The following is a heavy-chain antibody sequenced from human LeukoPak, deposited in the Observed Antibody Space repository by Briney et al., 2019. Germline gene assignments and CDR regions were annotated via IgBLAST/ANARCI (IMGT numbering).Heavy chain of an antibody. D-gene: IGHD2-15*01. CDR2: IYYSGST. Sequence: SETLSLTCTVSGGSISSSSYYWGWIRQPPGKGLEWIGSIYYSGSTYYNPSLKSRVTISVDTSKNQFSLKLSSVTAADTAVYYCASEWWYYGYYFDYWGQGTLVTVSS. CDR3: ASEWWYYGYYFDY. J-gene: IGHJ4*02. V-gene: IGHV4-39*07. CDR1: GGSISSSSYY.